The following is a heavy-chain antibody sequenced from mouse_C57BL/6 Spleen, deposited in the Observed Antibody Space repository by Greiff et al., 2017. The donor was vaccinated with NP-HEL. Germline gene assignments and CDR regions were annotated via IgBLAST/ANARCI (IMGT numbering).Heavy chain of an antibody. CDR1: GYTFTSYW. V-gene: IGHV1-61*01. CDR2: IYPSDSET. Sequence: VQLQQSGAELVRPGSSVKLSCKASGYTFTSYWMDWVKQRPGQGLEWIGNIYPSDSETHYNQKFKDKVTLTVDKSSSTPYMQLSSLTSEDSAVYYCARNDGSSQAWFAYWGQGTLVTVAA. CDR3: ARNDGSSQAWFAY. D-gene: IGHD1-1*01. J-gene: IGHJ3*01.